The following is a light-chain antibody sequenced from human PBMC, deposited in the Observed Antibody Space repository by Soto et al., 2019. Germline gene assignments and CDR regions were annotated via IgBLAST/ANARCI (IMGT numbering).Light chain of an antibody. J-gene: IGKJ1*01. Sequence: DIQLTQSPSSLSASVGDRVTITCRATQDISTYLVWYQQKPGTVPKLLIFAASTLQSGVPSRFSGSGSGTHFTLTISSLQPEDVATYYCQNYNGAPWTFGQGTKVEIK. CDR2: AAS. CDR3: QNYNGAPWT. CDR1: QDISTY. V-gene: IGKV1-27*01.